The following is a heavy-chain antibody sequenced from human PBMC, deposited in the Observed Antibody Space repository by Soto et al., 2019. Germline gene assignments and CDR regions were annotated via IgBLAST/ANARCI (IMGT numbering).Heavy chain of an antibody. CDR3: ARVMSAPYGMDV. CDR2: INAGNGNT. Sequence: QVQLVQSGAEVKKPGASVKVSCKASGYTFTSYAMHWVRQAPGQRLEWMGWINAGNGNTKYSQKFQGRVTITSDTSASTAYMELSSLRSEDTAVYYCARVMSAPYGMDVWGQGTTVTVSS. V-gene: IGHV1-3*01. D-gene: IGHD3-10*02. J-gene: IGHJ6*02. CDR1: GYTFTSYA.